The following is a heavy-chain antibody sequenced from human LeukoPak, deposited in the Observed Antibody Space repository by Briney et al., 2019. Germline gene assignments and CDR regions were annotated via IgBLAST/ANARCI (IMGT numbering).Heavy chain of an antibody. D-gene: IGHD2-15*01. CDR1: GFIFSSYS. V-gene: IGHV3-64D*09. CDR2: ISSNGDRT. CDR3: VKVGCSGGTCYWAYFQH. J-gene: IGHJ1*01. Sequence: PGGSLRLSCAASGFIFSSYSMNWVRQAPGKGLEYVSGISSNGDRTYYADSVKGRFIISRDNSKNTLYLQMSSLRAEDTAVYYCVKVGCSGGTCYWAYFQHWGQGTLVTVSS.